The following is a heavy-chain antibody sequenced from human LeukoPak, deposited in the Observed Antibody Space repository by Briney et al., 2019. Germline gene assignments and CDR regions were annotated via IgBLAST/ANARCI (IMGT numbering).Heavy chain of an antibody. CDR2: IYYSGDT. J-gene: IGHJ4*02. D-gene: IGHD6-13*01. V-gene: IGHV4-39*07. CDR1: GGSIHSSNYY. Sequence: SETLSLTCTVSGGSIHSSNYYWGWIRQPPGKGLEWIGSIYYSGDTYYSPSLTNRVTISLDTSRNQFSLKLTSVTVADTAIYYCVTYGSTTWYIFDYWGQGTLVTVSS. CDR3: VTYGSTTWYIFDY.